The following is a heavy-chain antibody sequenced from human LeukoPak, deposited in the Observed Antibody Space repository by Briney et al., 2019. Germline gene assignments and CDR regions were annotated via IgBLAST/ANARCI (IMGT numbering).Heavy chain of an antibody. D-gene: IGHD5-12*01. CDR3: ARDRGSYAWDY. J-gene: IGHJ4*02. V-gene: IGHV3-66*02. Sequence: GGSLRLSCAASGFTVSSNYMNWVRQAPGKELEWVSVIYSGGSTYYADSVKGRFTISRDNSKNTLYLQMNSLRPEDTAVYYCARDRGSYAWDYWGQGTLVTVSS. CDR2: IYSGGST. CDR1: GFTVSSNY.